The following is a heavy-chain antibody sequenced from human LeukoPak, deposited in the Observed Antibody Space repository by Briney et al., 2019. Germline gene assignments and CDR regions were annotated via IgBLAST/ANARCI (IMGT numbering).Heavy chain of an antibody. J-gene: IGHJ4*02. Sequence: SETLSLTCTVSGGSISSGDYYWSWIRQPPGTGLEWIGYIYYSGSTYYNPSLKSRVTISVDTSKNQFSLKLSSVTAADTAVYYCARDGWDSSGYFFDYWGQGTLVTVSS. CDR2: IYYSGST. D-gene: IGHD3-22*01. CDR3: ARDGWDSSGYFFDY. CDR1: GGSISSGDYY. V-gene: IGHV4-30-4*01.